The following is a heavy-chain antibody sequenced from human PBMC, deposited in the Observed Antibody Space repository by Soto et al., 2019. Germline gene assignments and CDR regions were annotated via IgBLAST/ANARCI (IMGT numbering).Heavy chain of an antibody. Sequence: SETLSLTCSVFGGSMNTYYWSWIRQPPGKGLEWIGYIYSSGSTNYKLSLKSRVVFSVDTSKNQFSLKLSSVTAADTAVYYCARGSGNTFDYWGQGTLVTVSS. CDR3: ARGSGNTFDY. J-gene: IGHJ4*02. CDR1: GGSMNTYY. CDR2: IYSSGST. V-gene: IGHV4-59*01. D-gene: IGHD2-15*01.